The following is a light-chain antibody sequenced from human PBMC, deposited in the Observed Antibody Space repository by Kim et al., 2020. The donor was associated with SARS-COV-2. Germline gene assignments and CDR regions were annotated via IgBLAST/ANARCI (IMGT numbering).Light chain of an antibody. CDR1: QGIGRW. Sequence: DIQMTQSPSSVSASVGERVTMTCRASQGIGRWLAWYQQKPGKAPKLLIYPASSLQSAVPSRFSGSGSETEFTLTITTLQPEDAAIYYCQQASTYPLSFAGGTKLEIK. CDR3: QQASTYPLS. V-gene: IGKV1-12*01. J-gene: IGKJ4*01. CDR2: PAS.